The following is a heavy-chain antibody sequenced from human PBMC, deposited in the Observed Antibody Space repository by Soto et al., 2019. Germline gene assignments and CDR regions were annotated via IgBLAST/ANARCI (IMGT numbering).Heavy chain of an antibody. CDR1: GDSISSGNW. CDR3: AREPNYGGNAGYFDY. D-gene: IGHD4-17*01. Sequence: QVQLQESGPGLVKPSGTLSLTCSVSGDSISSGNWWTWVRQPPGKGLEWIGEIYHSGSTNYSPSLKSRVTISVDKSKNHFSLKLTSVTAADTAVYYCAREPNYGGNAGYFDYWGQGTLVTVSP. V-gene: IGHV4-4*02. J-gene: IGHJ4*02. CDR2: IYHSGST.